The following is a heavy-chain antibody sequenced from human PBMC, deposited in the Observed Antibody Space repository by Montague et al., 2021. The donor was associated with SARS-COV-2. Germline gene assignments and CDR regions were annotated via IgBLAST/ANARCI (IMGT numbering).Heavy chain of an antibody. V-gene: IGHV4-39*07. D-gene: IGHD1-1*01. CDR2: IYYGGTA. J-gene: IGHJ1*01. CDR3: ASSPLRTSGANWYDKYFQH. CDR1: GGSISVSSYY. Sequence: SETLSLTCTVSGGSISVSSYYWVWIRQPPGKGLEWIGSIYYGGTADYNPSLKSRVTISADTSNNQFSLKLTSLTAADTAVYSCASSPLRTSGANWYDKYFQHLGQGTRVTVSP.